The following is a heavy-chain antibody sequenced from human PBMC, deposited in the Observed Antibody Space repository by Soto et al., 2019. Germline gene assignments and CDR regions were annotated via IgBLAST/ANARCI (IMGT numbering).Heavy chain of an antibody. V-gene: IGHV4-31*03. CDR2: IYYSGST. J-gene: IGHJ3*02. D-gene: IGHD2-2*01. CDR3: ARGGIVVVPAAVHDAFDS. Sequence: QVQLQESGPGLVKPSQTLSLTCTVSGGSISGGGYYWSWIRQHPGKGLAWIGYIYYSGSTDYNPSLKRRVTISVDTSKNQFSLKLGSVTAADTAVYYCARGGIVVVPAAVHDAFDSWGQGTMVTVSS. CDR1: GGSISGGGYY.